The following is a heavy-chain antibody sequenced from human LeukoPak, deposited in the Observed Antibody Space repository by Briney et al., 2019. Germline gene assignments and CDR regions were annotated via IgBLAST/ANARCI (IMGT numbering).Heavy chain of an antibody. V-gene: IGHV5-51*01. Sequence: AESLKISCEGSGSSFSIYWIAWVRQMPAKGLEWMGITYLGDSDTRYSPSFQRQVSISADRTISTAYLQWSSLKASDTAMYYCARSGSSDSHFDYWGQGTLVTVSS. J-gene: IGHJ4*02. CDR3: ARSGSSDSHFDY. CDR2: TYLGDSDT. D-gene: IGHD1-26*01. CDR1: GSSFSIYW.